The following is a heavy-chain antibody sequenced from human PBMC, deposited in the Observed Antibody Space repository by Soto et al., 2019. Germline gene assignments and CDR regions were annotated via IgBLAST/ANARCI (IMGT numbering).Heavy chain of an antibody. V-gene: IGHV3-30-3*01. CDR2: ISYDGSNK. CDR1: GFTFSSYA. Sequence: SLRLSCAASGFTFSSYAMHWVRQAPGKGLEWVAVISYDGSNKYYADSVKGRFTISRDNSKNTLYLQMNSLRAEDTAVYYCARGSKLIVVVPPLDYWGQGTLVTVSS. J-gene: IGHJ4*02. CDR3: ARGSKLIVVVPPLDY. D-gene: IGHD3-22*01.